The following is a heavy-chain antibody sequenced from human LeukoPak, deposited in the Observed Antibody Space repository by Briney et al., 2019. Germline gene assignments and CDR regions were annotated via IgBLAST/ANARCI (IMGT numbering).Heavy chain of an antibody. D-gene: IGHD6-19*01. CDR1: GFTFSDYY. V-gene: IGHV3-11*01. CDR3: ARDSSGWYYFDS. CDR2: ITSGTTT. J-gene: IGHJ4*02. Sequence: GGSLRLSCTASGFTFSDYYMSWIRRAPGRGLEWVSFITSGTTTYYAESVKGRFTISRDNAKNSLYLEMSSLRAEDTAVYYCARDSSGWYYFDSWGQGTLVTVSS.